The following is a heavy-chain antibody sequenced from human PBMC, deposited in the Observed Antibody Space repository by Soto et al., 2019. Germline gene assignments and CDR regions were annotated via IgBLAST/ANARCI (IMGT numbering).Heavy chain of an antibody. Sequence: GGSLRLSCAASGFPFINFAMSWVRQAPGKGLEWVAVIWYDASKQFYAASVEGRFTISRDNSKAILYLQMNSLRAEDTAVYYCAAWAEGATEVHWGQGTLVTVSS. D-gene: IGHD2-15*01. V-gene: IGHV3-33*08. CDR1: GFPFINFA. J-gene: IGHJ4*02. CDR3: AAWAEGATEVH. CDR2: IWYDASKQ.